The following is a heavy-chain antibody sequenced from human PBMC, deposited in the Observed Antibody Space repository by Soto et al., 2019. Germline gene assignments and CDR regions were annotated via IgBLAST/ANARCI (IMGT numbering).Heavy chain of an antibody. J-gene: IGHJ4*02. Sequence: QVQLQESGPGLVKPSGTLSLTCAVSSGSISSSNWWSWVRQPPGKGLEWIGEIYHSGSTNYNPSLKSRVTISVDKCRIQFSLKLSSVTAADTAVYYCARKGARSSWGFDYWGQGTLVTVSS. CDR1: SGSISSSNW. CDR3: ARKGARSSWGFDY. D-gene: IGHD6-13*01. CDR2: IYHSGST. V-gene: IGHV4-4*02.